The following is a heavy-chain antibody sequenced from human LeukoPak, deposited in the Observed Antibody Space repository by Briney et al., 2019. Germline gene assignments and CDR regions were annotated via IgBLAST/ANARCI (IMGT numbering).Heavy chain of an antibody. CDR2: ISSSATTM. J-gene: IGHJ6*02. Sequence: GGSLRLSCAASGFTFSNYYMSWIRQAPGKGLEWVSYISSSATTMYYADSVKDRFTISRGNAKNSLFLQMNSLRAEDTAVYYCARGDYDKYGMDVWGQGTTVTVSS. CDR1: GFTFSNYY. V-gene: IGHV3-11*01. CDR3: ARGDYDKYGMDV.